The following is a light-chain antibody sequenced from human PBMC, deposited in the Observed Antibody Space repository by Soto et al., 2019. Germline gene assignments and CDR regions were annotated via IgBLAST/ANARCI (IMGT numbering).Light chain of an antibody. V-gene: IGKV3-20*01. CDR3: QQYGSSPLT. J-gene: IGKJ1*01. CDR2: GAS. Sequence: EIVLTQSPGTLSLSPGERATLSCRASQSVSSSYLAWYQQKPGQAPRLLIYGASSRSTGIPDSFSGSGSGTDFALSISRLEPEDFAVYYCQQYGSSPLTFCQGNKVEIK. CDR1: QSVSSSY.